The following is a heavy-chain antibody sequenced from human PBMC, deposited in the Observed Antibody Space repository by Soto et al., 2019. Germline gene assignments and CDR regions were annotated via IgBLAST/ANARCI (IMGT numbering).Heavy chain of an antibody. CDR3: VTCPYCTGGSINSIAAAHPMDV. D-gene: IGHD2-8*02. CDR2: ISGDGLYT. Sequence: EVYLLESGGGVAQPGGSLRLSCTASGLNFPSYAMSWVRLAPDKGLEWVAVISGDGLYTSYAGSVKGRFTISRDNSKKTVYLHMNSLRAGDTALYSCVTCPYCTGGSINSIAAAHPMDVWGQGTTVSVSS. V-gene: IGHV3-23*01. CDR1: GLNFPSYA. J-gene: IGHJ6*02.